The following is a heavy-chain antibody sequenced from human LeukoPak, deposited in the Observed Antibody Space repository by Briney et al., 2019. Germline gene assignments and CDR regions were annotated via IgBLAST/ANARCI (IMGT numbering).Heavy chain of an antibody. J-gene: IGHJ4*02. D-gene: IGHD5-18*01. Sequence: ASVKVSRKASGYTFINYYMHWVRQAPGQGLEWMGIINPSGGGTTYAQKFQGRVAMTSDTSTSTFYMELSSLRSEDTAMYYCARELGYTQGSHFDYWGQGSQVTVSS. V-gene: IGHV1-46*01. CDR1: GYTFINYY. CDR2: INPSGGGT. CDR3: ARELGYTQGSHFDY.